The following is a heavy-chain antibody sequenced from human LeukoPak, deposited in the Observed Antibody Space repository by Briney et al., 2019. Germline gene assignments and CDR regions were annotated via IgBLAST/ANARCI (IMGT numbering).Heavy chain of an antibody. Sequence: PSETLSLTCTVSGGSISRYYWSWIRQPPGKGLEWIGYISYSGSTNYNPSLKSRVTISVDTSKNQFSLKLTSVTAADTAVYYCARVITMVRGIYYYQGIDVWGQGTTVTVS. J-gene: IGHJ6*02. CDR1: GGSISRYY. V-gene: IGHV4-59*01. D-gene: IGHD3-10*01. CDR2: ISYSGST. CDR3: ARVITMVRGIYYYQGIDV.